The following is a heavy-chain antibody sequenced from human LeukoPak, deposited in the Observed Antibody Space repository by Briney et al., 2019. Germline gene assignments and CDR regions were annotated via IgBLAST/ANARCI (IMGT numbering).Heavy chain of an antibody. J-gene: IGHJ4*02. CDR3: VRDSDDYYWALDF. V-gene: IGHV6-1*01. CDR1: GDSVSNNIAT. D-gene: IGHD3-10*01. Sequence: SQTLSLTCAISGDSVSNNIATWNWVRQSPSRGLEWLGRTYYRSRWGNDYAISVMGRITINPDTSRNQFSLQLNSVTPEDTAVYYCVRDSDDYYWALDFWGQGTPVTVSS. CDR2: TYYRSRWGN.